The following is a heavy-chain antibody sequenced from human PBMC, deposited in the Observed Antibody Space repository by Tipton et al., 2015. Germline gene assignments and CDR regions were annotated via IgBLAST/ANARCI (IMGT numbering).Heavy chain of an antibody. V-gene: IGHV4-39*01. Sequence: TLSLTCTVSGGSISNSNYYWGWIRQPPGKGLEWIGSLSYSGKTDYNPPLRSRVTISVDTSKNQFSLKLSSVTAADTAVYYCARTYDFTAYSPVGCWGQGTLVTVSS. J-gene: IGHJ4*02. CDR1: GGSISNSNYY. CDR3: ARTYDFTAYSPVGC. D-gene: IGHD3-3*01. CDR2: LSYSGKT.